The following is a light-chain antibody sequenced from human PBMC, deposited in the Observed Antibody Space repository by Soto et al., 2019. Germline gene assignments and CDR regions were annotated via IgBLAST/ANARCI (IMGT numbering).Light chain of an antibody. J-gene: IGLJ2*01. V-gene: IGLV2-8*01. CDR1: SSDAGGHNY. CDR2: DVN. Sequence: QSALTQPPSASGSPGQSVTISCTGTSSDAGGHNYVSWYQQHPGKAPKLIIYDVNKRPSGVPDRFSGSKSGNTASLTVSGLQAEDEADYYCNSYAGTKNLVFGGGTKLTVL. CDR3: NSYAGTKNLV.